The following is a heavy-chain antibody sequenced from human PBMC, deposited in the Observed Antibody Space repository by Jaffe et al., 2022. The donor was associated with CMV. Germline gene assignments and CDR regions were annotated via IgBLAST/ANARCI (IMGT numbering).Heavy chain of an antibody. CDR1: GGTSSSYG. D-gene: IGHD2-21*02. J-gene: IGHJ5*02. CDR3: ARTYCGDDCYSFRWFNT. V-gene: IGHV1-69*06. Sequence: QVQLVQSGAEVKKPGSSVKVSCKASGGTSSSYGISWVRQAPGQGLEWMAGIMPIFGTANYAQKFQDRVTITADKFTSTAYMDLSSLRSEDTAVYYCARTYCGDDCYSFRWFNTWGQGTLVTVST. CDR2: IMPIFGTA.